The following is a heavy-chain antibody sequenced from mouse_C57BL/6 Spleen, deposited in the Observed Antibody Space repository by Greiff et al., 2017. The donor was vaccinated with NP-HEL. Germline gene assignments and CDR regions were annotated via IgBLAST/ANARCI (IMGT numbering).Heavy chain of an antibody. Sequence: QVQLKESGAELVKPGASVKISCKASGYAFSSYWMNWVKQRPGKGLEWIGQIYPGDGDTNYNGKFKGKATLTADKSSSTAYMQLSSLTSEDSAVYFCASGSYGPFAMDYWGQGTSVTVSS. V-gene: IGHV1-80*01. CDR1: GYAFSSYW. CDR3: ASGSYGPFAMDY. J-gene: IGHJ4*01. D-gene: IGHD1-2*01. CDR2: IYPGDGDT.